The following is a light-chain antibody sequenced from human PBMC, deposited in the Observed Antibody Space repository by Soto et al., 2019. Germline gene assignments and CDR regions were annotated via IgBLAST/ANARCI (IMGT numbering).Light chain of an antibody. J-gene: IGKJ5*01. CDR3: QHYDSLPIT. V-gene: IGKV3-20*01. Sequence: EIVLTQSPGTLSLSPGERATLSCRASQSVSSSYLAWYQQKPGQAPRLLIYGASSRATGIPDRFSGSGSGTDFTLTISRLEPEDFAVFYCQHYDSLPITFGQGTRLKSK. CDR1: QSVSSSY. CDR2: GAS.